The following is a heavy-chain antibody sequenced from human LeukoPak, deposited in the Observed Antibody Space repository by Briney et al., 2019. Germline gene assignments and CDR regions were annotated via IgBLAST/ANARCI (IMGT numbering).Heavy chain of an antibody. CDR3: ARDESYGSFDY. J-gene: IGHJ4*02. Sequence: QSGGSLRLSCAASGXTFSSYSMNWVRQAPGKGLEWVSYISSSSKTIYYADSVKGRFTISRDNAKNSLYLQMNSLRAEDTALYYCARDESYGSFDYWGQGTLVTVSS. D-gene: IGHD1-26*01. V-gene: IGHV3-48*01. CDR1: GXTFSSYS. CDR2: ISSSSKTI.